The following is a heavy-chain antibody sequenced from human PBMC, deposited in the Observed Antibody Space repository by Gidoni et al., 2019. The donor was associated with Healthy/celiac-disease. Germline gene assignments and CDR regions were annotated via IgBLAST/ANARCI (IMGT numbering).Heavy chain of an antibody. CDR2: INHSGST. J-gene: IGHJ4*02. CDR3: ARVGVGDYGVPFDY. Sequence: QVQLQQWGAGLLKPSETLSLTCAVYGGSFSGYYWSWIRQPPGKGLEWIGEINHSGSTNYNPSLKSRVTISVDTSKNQFSLKLSSVTAADTAVYYCARVGVGDYGVPFDYWGQGTLVTVSS. D-gene: IGHD4-17*01. V-gene: IGHV4-34*01. CDR1: GGSFSGYY.